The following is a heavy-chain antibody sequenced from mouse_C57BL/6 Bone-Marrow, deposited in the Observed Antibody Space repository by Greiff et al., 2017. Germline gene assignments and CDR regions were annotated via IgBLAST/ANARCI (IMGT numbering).Heavy chain of an antibody. CDR3: ARRDYYGGSYHAMDY. J-gene: IGHJ4*01. CDR1: GYTFTSYW. CDR2: IYPGSGST. V-gene: IGHV1-55*01. Sequence: VQLQQPGAELVKPGASVTMSCKASGYTFTSYWITWVKQRPGQGLEWIGDIYPGSGSTNYNEKFKSKATLTVDTSSSTAYMQLGSLTSEDSAVYYCARRDYYGGSYHAMDYWGQGTSVTVSS. D-gene: IGHD1-1*01.